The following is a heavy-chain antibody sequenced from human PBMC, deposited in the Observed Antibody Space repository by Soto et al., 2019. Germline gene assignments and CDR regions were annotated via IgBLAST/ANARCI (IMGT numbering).Heavy chain of an antibody. CDR2: ISWNSGSI. V-gene: IGHV3-9*01. Sequence: EVQLVESGGGSVQPGRSLRLSCVASGFTFESYAMHWVRQVPGKGLEWVSGISWNSGSIGYEDSVKGRFTISRDNAQKSLYLEMTSLRVEDTAFYYCVKDIHEQWLVSHFEYWGQGALVTVSS. CDR3: VKDIHEQWLVSHFEY. J-gene: IGHJ4*02. D-gene: IGHD6-19*01. CDR1: GFTFESYA.